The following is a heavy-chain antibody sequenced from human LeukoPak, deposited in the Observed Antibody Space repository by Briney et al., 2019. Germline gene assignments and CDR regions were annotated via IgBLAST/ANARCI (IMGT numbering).Heavy chain of an antibody. CDR3: ARDIGDYYGSGSYWLL. CDR1: GYTFTDYY. J-gene: IGHJ4*02. CDR2: VNPRSGGT. D-gene: IGHD3-10*01. Sequence: ASAKVSCTASGYTFTDYYIHWVRQAPGQGLEWMGWVNPRSGGTNYAQKFQGRVTMTRDTSISTAYMELSSLISDDTAVYYCARDIGDYYGSGSYWLLWGQGTLVTVSS. V-gene: IGHV1-2*02.